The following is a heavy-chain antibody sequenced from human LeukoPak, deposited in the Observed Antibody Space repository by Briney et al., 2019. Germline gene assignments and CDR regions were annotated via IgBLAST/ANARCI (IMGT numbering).Heavy chain of an antibody. CDR1: GGSISSYY. CDR3: ARVTEYYGSGRRHNYCSSSRDV. J-gene: IGHJ6*03. Sequence: SETLSLTCTVSGGSISSYYWSWIRQPPGKGLEWIGYIYYSGSTNYNPSLKSRVTIPVDTSKNQFSLRLSSVTAADTAVYYCARVTEYYGSGRRHNYCSSSRDVWGKGTTVTISS. D-gene: IGHD3-10*01. CDR2: IYYSGST. V-gene: IGHV4-59*01.